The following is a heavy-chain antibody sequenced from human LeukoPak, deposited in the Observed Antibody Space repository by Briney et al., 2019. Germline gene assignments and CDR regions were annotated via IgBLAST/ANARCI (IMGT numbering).Heavy chain of an antibody. V-gene: IGHV4-31*03. J-gene: IGHJ4*02. CDR1: GGSISSGGYY. CDR2: IYYSGST. Sequence: SQTLSLTCTVSGGSISSGGYYWSWIRQHPGKGLEWIGYIYYSGSTYYNPSLKSRVTISVDTSKNQFSLKLSSVTAADTAVYYCATLTLGGSTPPYYFDYWGQGTLVTVSS. CDR3: ATLTLGGSTPPYYFDY. D-gene: IGHD2-15*01.